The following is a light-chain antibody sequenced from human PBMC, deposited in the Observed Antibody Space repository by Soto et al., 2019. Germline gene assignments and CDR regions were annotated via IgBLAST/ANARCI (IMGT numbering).Light chain of an antibody. V-gene: IGKV2-28*01. CDR3: MQALQTPPYT. CDR2: LGS. Sequence: EIVMTQSPLSRPVTLGESASISCRSSRSLLHSNGHNYLDWYLQKPGQSPHILIYLGSNRASVVPDRFSGSGSGTDFTLKISRVEAEDVGVYYCMQALQTPPYTFGQGTKLEIK. CDR1: RSLLHSNGHNY. J-gene: IGKJ2*01.